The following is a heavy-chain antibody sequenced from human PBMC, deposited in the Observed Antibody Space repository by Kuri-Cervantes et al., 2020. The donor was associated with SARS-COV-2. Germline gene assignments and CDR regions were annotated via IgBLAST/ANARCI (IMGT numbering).Heavy chain of an antibody. CDR3: AREEYYYDSGGAVYFDY. Sequence: GSLRLSCAVSGYSISSGYYWSWIRQPPGKGLEWIGEINHSGSTNYNPSLKSRVTISVDTSKNQFSLKLSSVTAADTAVYFRAREEYYYDSGGAVYFDYWGQGILVTVSS. CDR2: INHSGST. CDR1: GYSISSGYY. J-gene: IGHJ4*02. V-gene: IGHV4-34*01. D-gene: IGHD3-22*01.